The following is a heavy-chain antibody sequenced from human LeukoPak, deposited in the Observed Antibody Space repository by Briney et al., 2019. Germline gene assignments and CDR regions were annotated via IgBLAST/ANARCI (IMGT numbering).Heavy chain of an antibody. CDR2: ISSSSSYI. J-gene: IGHJ4*02. V-gene: IGHV3-21*01. CDR1: GFTFSLYT. CDR3: ARGDGRGSYKDYYFDY. Sequence: GGSLRLSCAASGFTFSLYTMNCVRQAPGKGLEWVSCISSSSSYIYYADSVKGRFTISRDNAKNSLYLQVSSLRAEDTAVYYCARGDGRGSYKDYYFDYWGQGILVTVSS. D-gene: IGHD1-26*01.